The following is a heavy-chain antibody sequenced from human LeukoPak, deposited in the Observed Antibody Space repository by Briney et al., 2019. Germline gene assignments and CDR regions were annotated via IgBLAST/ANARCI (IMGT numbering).Heavy chain of an antibody. J-gene: IGHJ4*02. CDR1: GDSISSYY. Sequence: SETLSLTCTVSGDSISSYYWNWIRQPPGKGLEWIGYIFYSVNTNYNPSLKSRATISVDTSKNQFSLKLSSVTAADTAVYYCARGGYCSGFSCYFDYWGQGTLVTVSS. D-gene: IGHD2-15*01. CDR3: ARGGYCSGFSCYFDY. CDR2: IFYSVNT. V-gene: IGHV4-59*12.